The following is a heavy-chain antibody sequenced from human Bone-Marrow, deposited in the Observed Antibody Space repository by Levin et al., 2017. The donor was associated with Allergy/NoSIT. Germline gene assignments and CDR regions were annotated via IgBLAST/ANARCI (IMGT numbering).Heavy chain of an antibody. Sequence: SETLSLTCTVSGDSIDNRAYYWNWIRQHPGKGLEWIGYIYYSGSYYYTPSLKTRVAISIDTSKKQFSVKLCSVTASDTAVYYCARNQVDGRYFDYWGQGTLVTVSS. CDR1: GDSIDNRAYY. CDR3: ARNQVDGRYFDY. V-gene: IGHV4-31*03. J-gene: IGHJ4*02. D-gene: IGHD1-14*01. CDR2: IYYSGSY.